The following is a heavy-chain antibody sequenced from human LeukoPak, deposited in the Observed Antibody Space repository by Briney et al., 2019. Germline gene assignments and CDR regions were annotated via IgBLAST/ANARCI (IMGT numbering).Heavy chain of an antibody. Sequence: PSETLSLTCTVSGGSISSGSYYWSWIRQPAGKGLEWIGRIYTSGSTNYNPSLKSRVTISVDTSKNQFSLKLSSVTAADTAVYYCARVRYDFWSGVLDYWGQGTLVTVSS. CDR2: IYTSGST. J-gene: IGHJ4*02. CDR1: GGSISSGSYY. D-gene: IGHD3-3*01. V-gene: IGHV4-61*02. CDR3: ARVRYDFWSGVLDY.